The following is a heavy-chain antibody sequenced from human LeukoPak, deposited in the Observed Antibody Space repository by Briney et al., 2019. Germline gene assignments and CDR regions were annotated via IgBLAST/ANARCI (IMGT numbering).Heavy chain of an antibody. CDR2: IYYSGST. J-gene: IGHJ6*02. Sequence: SETLSLTCTVSGGPISSYYWSWIRQPPGKGLEWIGYIYYSGSTNYNPSLKSRVTISVDTSKNQFSLKLSSVTAADTAVHYCARDGCSGGSCYRDYYGMDVWGQGTTVTVSS. D-gene: IGHD2-15*01. V-gene: IGHV4-59*01. CDR1: GGPISSYY. CDR3: ARDGCSGGSCYRDYYGMDV.